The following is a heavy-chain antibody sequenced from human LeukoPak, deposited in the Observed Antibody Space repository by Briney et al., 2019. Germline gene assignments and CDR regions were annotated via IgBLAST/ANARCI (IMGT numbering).Heavy chain of an antibody. D-gene: IGHD6-13*01. V-gene: IGHV4-59*01. J-gene: IGHJ6*03. CDR1: GGSITNYY. CDR2: IYYSGTT. CDR3: ARTEYSSSHYYYYYYMDV. Sequence: SETLSLTCTVSGGSITNYYWSWIRQPPGKGLEWIGFIYYSGTTNYNPSLKSRVTISVDTSKNQFSLKLSSVTAADTAVYYCARTEYSSSHYYYYYYMDVWGKGTTVTVSS.